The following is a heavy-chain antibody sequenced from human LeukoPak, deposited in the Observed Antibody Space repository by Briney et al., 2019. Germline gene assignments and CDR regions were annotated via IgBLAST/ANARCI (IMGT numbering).Heavy chain of an antibody. V-gene: IGHV4-4*02. J-gene: IGHJ6*03. Sequence: PSETLSLTCAVSGGSISSSNWWSWVRQPPGKGLEWIGEINHSGSTNYNPSLKSRVTISVDTSKNQFSLKLSSVTAADTAVYYCARISTIYYYYYMDVWGKGTTVTVSS. CDR1: GGSISSSNW. CDR3: ARISTIYYYYYMDV. D-gene: IGHD2-2*01. CDR2: INHSGST.